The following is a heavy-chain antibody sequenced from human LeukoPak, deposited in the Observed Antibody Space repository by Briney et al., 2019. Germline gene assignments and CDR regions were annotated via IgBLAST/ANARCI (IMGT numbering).Heavy chain of an antibody. J-gene: IGHJ6*03. CDR1: GYTFTCYY. Sequence: ASVKVACKASGYTFTCYYMHWVRQATGQGLEWMGWINPNSGGTNYAQKCQGRVTMTRDTSIRTAYMEVSRLRSDDTAVYYCARGQNSGSYYALPYYYYYMDVWGKGTTVTISS. D-gene: IGHD1-26*01. V-gene: IGHV1-2*02. CDR3: ARGQNSGSYYALPYYYYYMDV. CDR2: INPNSGGT.